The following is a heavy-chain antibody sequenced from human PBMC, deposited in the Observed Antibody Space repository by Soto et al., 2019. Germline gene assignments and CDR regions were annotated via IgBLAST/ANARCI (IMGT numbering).Heavy chain of an antibody. J-gene: IGHJ6*02. CDR2: IYHSGST. CDR3: ARTGKYYYGSGSYWYYYGMDV. V-gene: IGHV4-30-2*01. CDR1: GGSISSGGYS. D-gene: IGHD3-10*01. Sequence: SETLSLTCAVSGGSISSGGYSWSWIRQPPGKGLEWIGYIYHSGSTYYNPSLKSRVTISVDRSKNQFSLKLSSVTAADTAVYYCARTGKYYYGSGSYWYYYGMDVWGQGTTVTVSS.